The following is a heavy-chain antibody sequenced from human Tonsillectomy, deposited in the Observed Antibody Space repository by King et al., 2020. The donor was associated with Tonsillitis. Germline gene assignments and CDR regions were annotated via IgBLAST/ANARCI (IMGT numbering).Heavy chain of an antibody. J-gene: IGHJ4*02. V-gene: IGHV3-15*01. Sequence: VQLVESGGGLVKPGGSLRLSCVASGFTFIDAWMSCVRPAPGNGLEWVGRSQIKLDGGKTDYVAPVKGSFTIPRDDSKKTLYLQMNSLKTDDTAVYYCTTDYDFWSGDYIGDYWGQGTLVTVSS. CDR2: SQIKLDGGKT. CDR1: GFTFIDAW. D-gene: IGHD3-3*01. CDR3: TTDYDFWSGDYIGDY.